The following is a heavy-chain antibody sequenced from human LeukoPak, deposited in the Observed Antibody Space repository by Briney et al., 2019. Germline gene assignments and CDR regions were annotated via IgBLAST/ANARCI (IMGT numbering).Heavy chain of an antibody. CDR1: GGSISSSSYY. V-gene: IGHV4-39*01. J-gene: IGHJ4*02. CDR2: IYYSGLT. CDR3: AKHYMGNSYNRALDY. Sequence: PSETLSLTCTVSGGSISSSSYYWGWIRQPPGKGLEWIGSIYYSGLTYYNPSLESRVTISVDTSKNQFSLKLSSVTAADTAIYYCAKHYMGNSYNRALDYWGQGTLVTVSS. D-gene: IGHD1-14*01.